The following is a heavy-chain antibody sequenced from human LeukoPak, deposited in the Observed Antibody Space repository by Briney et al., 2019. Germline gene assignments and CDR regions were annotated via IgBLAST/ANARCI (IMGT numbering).Heavy chain of an antibody. V-gene: IGHV3-15*01. CDR1: GFTFSDAW. Sequence: PGGSLRLSCVGSGFTFSDAWISWVRQAPGKGLEWVGRIKSKSDGGTIDYAAPVKGRFTISRDDSRNTLYLQMNSLKTEDTAVYYCTTRRQDGWWGQETLVTVS. D-gene: IGHD2-15*01. CDR2: IKSKSDGGTI. CDR3: TTRRQDGW. J-gene: IGHJ4*02.